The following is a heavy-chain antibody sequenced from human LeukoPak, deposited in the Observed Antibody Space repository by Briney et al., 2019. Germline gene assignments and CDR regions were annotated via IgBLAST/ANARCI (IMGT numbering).Heavy chain of an antibody. V-gene: IGHV3-9*01. CDR1: GFTFDDYA. Sequence: GGSLRLSCAASGFTFDDYAMHWVRQAPGKGLEWVSGISWNSGSIGYADSVKGRFTISRDNAKNTLYLQMNSLRAEDTAVYYCAKWDAYDSSGYYYVSFDYWGQGTLVTVSS. CDR3: AKWDAYDSSGYYYVSFDY. CDR2: ISWNSGSI. J-gene: IGHJ4*02. D-gene: IGHD3-22*01.